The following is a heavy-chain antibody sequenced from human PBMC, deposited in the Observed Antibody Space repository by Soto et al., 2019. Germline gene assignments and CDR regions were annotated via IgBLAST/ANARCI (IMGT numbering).Heavy chain of an antibody. CDR1: GGTFSSYA. V-gene: IGHV1-69*01. Sequence: QVQLVQSGAEVKKPGSSVKVSCKASGGTFSSYAISWVRQAPGQGLEWMGGIIPIFGTANYAQKFQGRVTITADESTSTAYMELSSLRSEDTTVYYCASVCSGGSCYGWFWFDPWGQGTLVTVSS. J-gene: IGHJ5*02. CDR3: ASVCSGGSCYGWFWFDP. D-gene: IGHD2-15*01. CDR2: IIPIFGTA.